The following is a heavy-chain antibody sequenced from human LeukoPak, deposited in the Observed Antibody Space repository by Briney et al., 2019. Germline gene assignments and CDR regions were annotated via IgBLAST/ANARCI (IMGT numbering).Heavy chain of an antibody. D-gene: IGHD1-26*01. V-gene: IGHV3-23*01. CDR3: AKDPLGGGSSLINWFDS. CDR1: GFDLSSYA. CDR2: IGANAART. J-gene: IGHJ5*01. Sequence: GGSLRLSCVASGFDLSSYAMTWVRQAPGKGLEWVSTIGANAARTYYAESVKGRFTTSRENSKNTLSLQMNSLRAEDTALYYCAKDPLGGGSSLINWFDSWGQGIWVTVSS.